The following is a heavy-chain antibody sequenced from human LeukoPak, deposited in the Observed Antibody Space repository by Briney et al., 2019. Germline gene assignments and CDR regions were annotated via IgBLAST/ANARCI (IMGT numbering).Heavy chain of an antibody. Sequence: ASVKVSCKTSGYTFTGYYMHWVRQAPGQGLEWMGWINPNSGGTNYTQKFQGRVTMTRDTSISTAYMELSRLRSDDTAVYYCVPAGYSSDWYEGGYFDYWGQGTLVTVSS. CDR2: INPNSGGT. D-gene: IGHD6-19*01. CDR3: VPAGYSSDWYEGGYFDY. J-gene: IGHJ4*02. V-gene: IGHV1-2*02. CDR1: GYTFTGYY.